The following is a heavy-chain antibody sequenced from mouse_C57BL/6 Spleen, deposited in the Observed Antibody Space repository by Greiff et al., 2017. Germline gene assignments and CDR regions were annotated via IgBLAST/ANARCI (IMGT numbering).Heavy chain of an antibody. D-gene: IGHD1-1*01. CDR3: ARKGPYGSSYEDYFDY. CDR1: GYTFTSYW. Sequence: QVQLQQPGAELVKPGASVKMSCKASGYTFTSYWITWVKQRPGQGLEWIGDIYPGSGSTNYNEKFKSKATLTVDTSSSTAYMQLSSLTSEDSAVYYCARKGPYGSSYEDYFDYWGQGTTLTVSS. CDR2: IYPGSGST. J-gene: IGHJ2*01. V-gene: IGHV1-55*01.